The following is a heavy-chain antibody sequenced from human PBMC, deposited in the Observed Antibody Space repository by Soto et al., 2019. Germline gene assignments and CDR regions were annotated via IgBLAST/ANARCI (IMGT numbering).Heavy chain of an antibody. D-gene: IGHD5-18*01. CDR2: IYYSGST. Sequence: PSETLSLTCTVSGGSISSGDYYWSWIRQPPGKGLEWIGYIYYSGSTYYNPSLKSQVTISVDTSKTQFSLKLRSVTAADQAIYYRARRGYSYGQTRDYWRQEALVATSS. CDR3: ARRGYSYGQTRDY. V-gene: IGHV4-30-4*01. CDR1: GGSISSGDYY. J-gene: IGHJ4*02.